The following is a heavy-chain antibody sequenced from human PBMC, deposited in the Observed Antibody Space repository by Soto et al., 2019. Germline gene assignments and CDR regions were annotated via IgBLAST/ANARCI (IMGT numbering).Heavy chain of an antibody. V-gene: IGHV4-34*01. CDR3: ARGSSIAARDFDY. CDR2: INHSGST. CDR1: GGSFSGYY. J-gene: IGHJ4*02. Sequence: KTSETLSLTCAVYGGSFSGYYWSWIRQPPGKGLEWIGEINHSGSTNYNPSLKSRVTISVDTSKNQFSLKLSSVTAADTAVYYCARGSSIAARDFDYWGQGTLVTVSS. D-gene: IGHD6-6*01.